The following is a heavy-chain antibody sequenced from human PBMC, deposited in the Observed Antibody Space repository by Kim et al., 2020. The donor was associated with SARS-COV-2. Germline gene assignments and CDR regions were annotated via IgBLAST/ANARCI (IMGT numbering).Heavy chain of an antibody. CDR2: IRSKVYSYAA. Sequence: GGSLRLSCAASGFTFSDYPIHWVRQASGKGLEWVCRIRSKVYSYAASYAASGKGRFTIYSEDTENTAYLQLNSLKTEDTAVYYCTRMPGTTLSVWEALDV. V-gene: IGHV3-73*01. CDR3: TRMPGTTLSVWEALDV. D-gene: IGHD1-1*01. J-gene: IGHJ3*01. CDR1: GFTFSDYP.